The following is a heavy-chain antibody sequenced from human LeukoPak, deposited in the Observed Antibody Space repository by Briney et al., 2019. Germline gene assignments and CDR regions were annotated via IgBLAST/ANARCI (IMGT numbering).Heavy chain of an antibody. CDR2: IYYSGST. V-gene: IGHV4-59*01. CDR3: AREDGYNIRGFDY. CDR1: RGSISGYY. J-gene: IGHJ4*02. D-gene: IGHD5-24*01. Sequence: PSETLSLTCTVSRGSISGYYWSWIRQPPGKGLEWIGYIYYSGSTNYNPSLKSRVTISVDTSKNQFSLKLTSVTAADTAVYYCAREDGYNIRGFDYWGQGTLVTVSS.